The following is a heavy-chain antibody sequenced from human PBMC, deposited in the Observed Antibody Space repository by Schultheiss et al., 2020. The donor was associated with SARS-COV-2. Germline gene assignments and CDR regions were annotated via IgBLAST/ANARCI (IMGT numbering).Heavy chain of an antibody. CDR2: ITDSGGSA. V-gene: IGHV3-NL1*01. CDR1: GFTFSSYG. D-gene: IGHD2-21*01. Sequence: GESLKISCAASGFTFSSYGMHWVRQAPGKGLEWVSAITDSGGSAYYADSVKGRFTISRDNPKNTLYLQMHSLRAEDTAVYYCAKELRVVVGDWFDPWGQGTLVTVSS. CDR3: AKELRVVVGDWFDP. J-gene: IGHJ5*02.